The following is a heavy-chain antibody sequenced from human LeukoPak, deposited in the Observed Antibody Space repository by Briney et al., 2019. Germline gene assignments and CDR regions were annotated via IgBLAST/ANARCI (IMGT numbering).Heavy chain of an antibody. V-gene: IGHV3-23*01. Sequence: GGSLRLSCVTSGFTFSNYAMSWVRQAPGKGLDWVSVISGSGDTTYSADSVKGRFTISRDNSKNTLYYQLDSLTAEDTAVYYCAKDRASATYEYFQYWGQGTQVTVSS. J-gene: IGHJ1*01. CDR3: AKDRASATYEYFQY. CDR1: GFTFSNYA. D-gene: IGHD3-10*01. CDR2: ISGSGDTT.